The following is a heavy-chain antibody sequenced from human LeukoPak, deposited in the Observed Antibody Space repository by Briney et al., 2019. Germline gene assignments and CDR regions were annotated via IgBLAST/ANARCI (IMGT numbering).Heavy chain of an antibody. CDR1: GFTISRNA. J-gene: IGHJ4*02. V-gene: IGHV3-23*01. Sequence: GGSLRLSCAASGFTISRNAMSWVRQAPGKGLEWVSALGVSVSGYGGSTYYADSVKGRFTISRDNSKNTLYLQMNSLRAEDTAVYYSAKDQTFRGSGHYTYFDYWGQGALVTVSS. D-gene: IGHD2-15*01. CDR2: LGVSVSGYGGST. CDR3: AKDQTFRGSGHYTYFDY.